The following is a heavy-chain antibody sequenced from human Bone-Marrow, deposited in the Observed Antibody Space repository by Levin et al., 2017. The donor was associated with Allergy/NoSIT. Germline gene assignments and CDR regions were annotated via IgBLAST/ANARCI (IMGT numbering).Heavy chain of an antibody. CDR1: GFTYDDYA. D-gene: IGHD2-21*02. CDR3: AKDIKGDFADYFDY. V-gene: IGHV3-9*01. Sequence: SLKISCAASGFTYDDYAMHWVRQVPGKGLEWVSGVNWNSEIIAYADSVKGRFTISRDNAKNSLYLQMNGLRAEDTALYFCAKDIKGDFADYFDYWGQGILVTVSS. CDR2: VNWNSEII. J-gene: IGHJ4*02.